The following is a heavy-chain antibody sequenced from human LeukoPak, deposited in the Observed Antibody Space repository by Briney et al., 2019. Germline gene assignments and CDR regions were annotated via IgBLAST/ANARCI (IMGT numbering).Heavy chain of an antibody. CDR1: GGSFSGYY. J-gene: IGHJ3*02. CDR3: ASQWLVDAFDI. Sequence: SETLSLTCAVYGGSFSGYYWSWIRQPPGKGLEWIGEINHSGSTNYNPSLESRVTISVDTSKNQFSLKLSPVTAADTAVYYCASQWLVDAFDIWGQGTMVTVSS. D-gene: IGHD6-19*01. V-gene: IGHV4-34*01. CDR2: INHSGST.